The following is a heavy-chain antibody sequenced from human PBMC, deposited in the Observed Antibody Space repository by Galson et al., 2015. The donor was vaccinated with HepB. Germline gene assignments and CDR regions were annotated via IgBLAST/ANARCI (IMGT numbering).Heavy chain of an antibody. Sequence: SLRLSCAVSGLTFSDNAMSWFRQAPGKGLEWVGFIRNRAYGGATEYAASVKGRFTISRDDSNTIVYLQMNSLKTGDTAVYYCLPDWFDPWGQGTLVTVSS. V-gene: IGHV3-49*03. CDR2: IRNRAYGGAT. CDR3: LPDWFDP. J-gene: IGHJ5*02. CDR1: GLTFSDNA.